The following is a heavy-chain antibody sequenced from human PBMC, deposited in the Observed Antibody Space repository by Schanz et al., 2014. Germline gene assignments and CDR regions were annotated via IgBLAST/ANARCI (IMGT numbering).Heavy chain of an antibody. V-gene: IGHV3-23*04. CDR3: AADLWFGAVWGVW. CDR1: GFTFSPYW. Sequence: EVQLVESGGGLVQPGGSLRLSCGSSGFTFSPYWMHWVRQAPGKGLEWVSGITGASDHIDYAESVKGRFTISRDNSKNTLYLQMDSLRAEDTAVYYGAADLWFGAVWGVWWGQGTLVTVSS. CDR2: ITGASDHI. J-gene: IGHJ4*02. D-gene: IGHD3-10*01.